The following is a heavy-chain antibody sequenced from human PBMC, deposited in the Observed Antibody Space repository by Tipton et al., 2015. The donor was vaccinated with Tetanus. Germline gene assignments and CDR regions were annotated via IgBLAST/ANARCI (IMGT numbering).Heavy chain of an antibody. V-gene: IGHV4-59*01. CDR1: GGSISSYY. CDR2: VHYSGRT. D-gene: IGHD6-19*01. Sequence: TLSLTCSVSGGSISSYYWTWIRQPPGRGLEWIGFVHYSGRTNYSPSLRSRVTLSVDTSKNQFSLKLSSVTAADTAVYYCARIGWPQQNKPAFDIWGQGTVVTVSS. J-gene: IGHJ3*02. CDR3: ARIGWPQQNKPAFDI.